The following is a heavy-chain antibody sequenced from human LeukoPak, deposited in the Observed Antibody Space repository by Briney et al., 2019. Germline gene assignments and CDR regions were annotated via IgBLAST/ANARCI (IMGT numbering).Heavy chain of an antibody. J-gene: IGHJ4*02. V-gene: IGHV4-59*01. CDR3: ARYSSGRPYHFDY. D-gene: IGHD6-19*01. CDR2: IYYSGNT. Sequence: PSETLSLTCTVSGGSIRSYYWSWIRQPPGKGLEWIGYIYYSGNTNYNPSLKSRVTISVDTSKNQFSLKLSSVTAADTAVYYCARYSSGRPYHFDYWGQGILVTVSS. CDR1: GGSIRSYY.